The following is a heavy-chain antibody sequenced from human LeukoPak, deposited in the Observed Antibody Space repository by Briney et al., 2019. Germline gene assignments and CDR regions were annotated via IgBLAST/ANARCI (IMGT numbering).Heavy chain of an antibody. CDR1: GYSFTSYW. J-gene: IGHJ3*02. V-gene: IGHV5-51*01. CDR3: ARKGPWGRLQNSFKI. Sequence: HGESLKISCKGSGYSFTSYWIGWVRQMPGKGLERMGIIYPGDSDTRYSPSFQGQVTISADKSISTAYLQWSSPKASDTAMYYWARKGPWGRLQNSFKIWGQRTKVTVSS. CDR2: IYPGDSDT. D-gene: IGHD5-24*01.